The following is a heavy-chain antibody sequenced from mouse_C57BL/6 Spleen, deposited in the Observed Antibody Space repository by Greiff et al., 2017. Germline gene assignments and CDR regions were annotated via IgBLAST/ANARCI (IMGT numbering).Heavy chain of an antibody. CDR1: GYSITSGYD. J-gene: IGHJ1*03. Sequence: VQLKESGPGMVKPSQSLSLTCTVTGYSITSGYDWHWIRHFPGNKQEWMGYISYSGSTNYNPSLNSRIAFTLDTSRNLFFLMLKSVTTEYTATYYFASDGSGYYCSSRYFAVWGTGTTVTVSS. CDR3: ASDGSGYYCSSRYFAV. CDR2: ISYSGST. D-gene: IGHD1-1*01. V-gene: IGHV3-1*01.